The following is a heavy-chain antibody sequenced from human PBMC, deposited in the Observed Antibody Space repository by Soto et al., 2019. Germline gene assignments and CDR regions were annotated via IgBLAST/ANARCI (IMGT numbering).Heavy chain of an antibody. Sequence: SETLSLTCAVSGGSISSSNWWSWVRQPPGKGLEWIGEIYHSGSTNYNPSLKSRVTISVDKSKNQFSLKLSSVTAADTAVYYCARYDFWKSNGMDVWGQGTTVTVS. J-gene: IGHJ6*02. CDR3: ARYDFWKSNGMDV. D-gene: IGHD3-3*01. V-gene: IGHV4-4*02. CDR1: GGSISSSNW. CDR2: IYHSGST.